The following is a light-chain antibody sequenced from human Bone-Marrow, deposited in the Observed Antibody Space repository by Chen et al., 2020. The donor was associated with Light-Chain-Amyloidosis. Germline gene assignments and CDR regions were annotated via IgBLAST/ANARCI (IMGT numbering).Light chain of an antibody. J-gene: IGLJ3*02. Sequence: SYELTQSPSVSVSPGQTARITCSGDALPKQHAYWYQQRPGQAPVLIIYKDTVRPSGIPERISGSGSGTIVTLTISGVQAEDEADYYCQSADVTGSYVMFGGGTKLTVL. CDR2: KDT. CDR3: QSADVTGSYVM. CDR1: ALPKQH. V-gene: IGLV3-25*03.